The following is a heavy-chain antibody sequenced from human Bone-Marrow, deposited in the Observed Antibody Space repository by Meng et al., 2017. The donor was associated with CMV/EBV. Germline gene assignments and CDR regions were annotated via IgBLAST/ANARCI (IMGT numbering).Heavy chain of an antibody. CDR2: IYYSGST. V-gene: IGHV4-61*01. Sequence: SGSYYWSWIRQPPGKGLEWIGYIYYSGSTNYNPSHKSRVTISVDTSKNQFSLKLSSVTAADTAVYYCATSLGYCSSTSCYPHQYFDYWGQGTLVTVSS. CDR3: ATSLGYCSSTSCYPHQYFDY. D-gene: IGHD2-2*01. CDR1: SGSYY. J-gene: IGHJ4*02.